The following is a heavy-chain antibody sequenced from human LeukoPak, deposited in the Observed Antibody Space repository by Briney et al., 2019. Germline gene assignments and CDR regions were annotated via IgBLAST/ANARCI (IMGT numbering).Heavy chain of an antibody. CDR1: GFTFSSYW. V-gene: IGHV3-7*05. Sequence: GGSLRLSCAASGFTFSSYWMSWVRQAPGKGLEWVANIKQDGSEKYYVDSVKGRFTISKDNAKNSLYLQMNSLRAEDTAVYYCAREDCSGGSCYSGFDYWGQGTLVTVSS. CDR3: AREDCSGGSCYSGFDY. D-gene: IGHD2-15*01. J-gene: IGHJ4*02. CDR2: IKQDGSEK.